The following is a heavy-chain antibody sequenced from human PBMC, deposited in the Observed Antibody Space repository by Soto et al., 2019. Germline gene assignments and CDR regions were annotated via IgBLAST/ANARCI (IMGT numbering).Heavy chain of an antibody. CDR1: GFTFGDYA. CDR2: IRSKAYGGTT. J-gene: IGHJ6*02. V-gene: IGHV3-49*03. Sequence: EVQLVESGGGLVQPGRSLRLSCIASGFTFGDYAMSWFRQAPGKGLEWVGFIRSKAYGGTTEYAASVKGRFTISRXDXKXXAYLQMNSLKTEDTAVYYCTRHTNFRHYYYYGMDVWGQGTTVTVSS. D-gene: IGHD1-7*01. CDR3: TRHTNFRHYYYYGMDV.